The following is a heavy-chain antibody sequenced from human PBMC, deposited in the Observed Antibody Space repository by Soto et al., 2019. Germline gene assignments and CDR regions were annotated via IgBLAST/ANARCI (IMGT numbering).Heavy chain of an antibody. CDR3: ARAPITSINLYYFDY. V-gene: IGHV4-34*01. Sequence: SETLCLTCAVYGGSFSGYDGSWIRQPPGKGLEWIGEINHSGSTNYNPSLKSRVTISVDTSKNQFSLKLSSVTAADTAVYYCARAPITSINLYYFDYWGQGTLVTVSS. CDR1: GGSFSGYD. CDR2: INHSGST. J-gene: IGHJ4*02. D-gene: IGHD3-10*01.